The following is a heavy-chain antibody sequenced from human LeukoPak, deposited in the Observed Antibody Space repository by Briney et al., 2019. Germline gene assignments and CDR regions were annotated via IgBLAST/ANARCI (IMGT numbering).Heavy chain of an antibody. J-gene: IGHJ5*02. Sequence: GASVKVSCKASGYTITSYYMHWVRQAPGQGLEWRGIINPSGGSTSYAQKFQGRVTMTRDMSTSTDYMELSSLRSEDTAVYYCARDNSVEDTAWWFDPWGQGTLVTVSS. CDR2: INPSGGST. V-gene: IGHV1-46*01. CDR3: ARDNSVEDTAWWFDP. CDR1: GYTITSYY. D-gene: IGHD4-23*01.